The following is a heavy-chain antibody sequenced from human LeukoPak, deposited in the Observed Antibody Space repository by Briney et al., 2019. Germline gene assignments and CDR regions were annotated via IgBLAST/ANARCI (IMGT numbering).Heavy chain of an antibody. Sequence: GGSLRLSCAASGFTFSDYYMSWIRQAPGKGLEWVSAISGSGGSTYYADSVKGRFTISRDNSKNTLYLQMNSLRAEDTAVYYCTAAAGTSYFDYWGQGTLFTVSS. CDR1: GFTFSDYY. V-gene: IGHV3-23*01. D-gene: IGHD6-13*01. CDR2: ISGSGGST. CDR3: TAAAGTSYFDY. J-gene: IGHJ4*02.